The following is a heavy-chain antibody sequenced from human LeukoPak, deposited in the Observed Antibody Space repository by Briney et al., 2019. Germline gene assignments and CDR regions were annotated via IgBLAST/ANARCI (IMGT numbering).Heavy chain of an antibody. Sequence: PGGSLRLSCEASGFTFSSYEMNWVRQAPGKGLEWVSYISSISNYIQYADSVKGRFTISRDNAKNSLYLQMNSLRDEDTAVYYCASDQSIGTDLRYFFDYWGQGTLVTVSS. CDR1: GFTFSSYE. CDR2: ISSISNYI. CDR3: ASDQSIGTDLRYFFDY. D-gene: IGHD3-9*01. V-gene: IGHV3-48*02. J-gene: IGHJ4*02.